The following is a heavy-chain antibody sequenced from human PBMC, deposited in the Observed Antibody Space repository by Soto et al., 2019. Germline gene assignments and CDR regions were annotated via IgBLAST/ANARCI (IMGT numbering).Heavy chain of an antibody. CDR3: ARGASCSSGSCALDY. D-gene: IGHD2-15*01. J-gene: IGHJ4*02. Sequence: QVQLVQSGAEVKKPGASVKVSCKKSGYTFSSYAMHWVRQAPGQRLEWMGWINAGNGNAKSSQKFQGRVTITRETSANTAYLELSSLRSEDTAVYYCARGASCSSGSCALDYWGQGTLVTVSS. V-gene: IGHV1-3*01. CDR2: INAGNGNA. CDR1: GYTFSSYA.